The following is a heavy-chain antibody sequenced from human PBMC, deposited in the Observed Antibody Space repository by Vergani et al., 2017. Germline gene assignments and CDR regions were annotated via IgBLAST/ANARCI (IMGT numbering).Heavy chain of an antibody. D-gene: IGHD2-21*02. CDR3: ARDFVAVTVTDYYYYMDV. CDR1: GGSISSSSYY. J-gene: IGHJ6*03. V-gene: IGHV4-39*07. CDR2: IYYSGST. Sequence: QLQLQESGPGLVKPSETLSLTCTVSGGSISSSSYYWGWIRQPPGKGLEWIGSIYYSGSTYYNPSLKSRVTISVDTSKNQFSLRLTSVTAADTAVYYCARDFVAVTVTDYYYYMDVWGKGTTVTVSS.